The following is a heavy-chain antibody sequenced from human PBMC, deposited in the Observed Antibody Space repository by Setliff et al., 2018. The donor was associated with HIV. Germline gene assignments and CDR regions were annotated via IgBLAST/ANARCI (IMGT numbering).Heavy chain of an antibody. J-gene: IGHJ5*02. CDR3: ARRLYDIVVVVAATRGCWFDP. CDR2: ISHGGIT. CDR1: GRSLSGYY. D-gene: IGHD2-15*01. V-gene: IGHV4-34*01. Sequence: KTSETLSLTCAVYGRSLSGYYWSWIRQPPGKGLEWIGEISHGGITNYNPSLKSRVTISLDTSKNQFSLKLSSVTAAATAVYYCARRLYDIVVVVAATRGCWFDPWGQGTLVTVSS.